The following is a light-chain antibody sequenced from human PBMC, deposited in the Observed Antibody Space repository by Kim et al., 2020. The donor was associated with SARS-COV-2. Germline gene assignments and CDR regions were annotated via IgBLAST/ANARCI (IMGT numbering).Light chain of an antibody. V-gene: IGKV1-5*03. Sequence: DIQMTQSPSTLSASVGDRVTITCRASQSLNDWLAWFQQKAGKAPKVLISKASSLESGVPSRFSGSGSGTEFTLTISSLQPDDFATYLCQQYNTHSWTFGQGTTVDIK. CDR3: QQYNTHSWT. CDR1: QSLNDW. CDR2: KAS. J-gene: IGKJ1*01.